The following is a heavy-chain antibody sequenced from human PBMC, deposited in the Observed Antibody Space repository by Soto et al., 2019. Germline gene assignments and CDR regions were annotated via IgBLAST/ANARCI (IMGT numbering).Heavy chain of an antibody. CDR1: GFTFSSYG. J-gene: IGHJ6*02. D-gene: IGHD3-10*01. Sequence: GGSLRLSCAASGFTFSSYGMHWVRQAPGKGLEWVAVISYDGSNKYYADSVKGRFTISRDNSKNTLYLQMNSLRAEDTAVYYCAKDANYGSGSYPYSRGMDVWGQGTTVTVSS. V-gene: IGHV3-30*18. CDR2: ISYDGSNK. CDR3: AKDANYGSGSYPYSRGMDV.